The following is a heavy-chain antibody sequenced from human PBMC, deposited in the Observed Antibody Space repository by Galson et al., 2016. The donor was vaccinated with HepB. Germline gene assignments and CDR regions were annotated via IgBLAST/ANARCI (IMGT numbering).Heavy chain of an antibody. J-gene: IGHJ4*02. CDR1: GFTFSGYG. Sequence: SLRLSCAASGFTFSGYGMHWVRQAPGKGLEWVALIWNDGSYKNYADSVKGRFTISRDNSKNALSIQMNSLRAEDTAVYYCAREGTNIAVAATAFDYWGQGTLVTVSS. V-gene: IGHV3-33*01. CDR3: AREGTNIAVAATAFDY. D-gene: IGHD6-19*01. CDR2: IWNDGSYK.